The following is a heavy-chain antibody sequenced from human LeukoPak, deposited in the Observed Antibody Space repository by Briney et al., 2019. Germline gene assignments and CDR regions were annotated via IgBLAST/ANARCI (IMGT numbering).Heavy chain of an antibody. CDR2: INPRDGTT. CDR3: ARGISVGVHDY. Sequence: ASVKVSCKASGYTFTNYYLHWVRQATGQGLEWMGIINPRDGTTTYAQKFRGRLTMTRDTSTVYMELSSLRSGDTAVYYCARGISVGVHDYWGQGTLVSVSS. J-gene: IGHJ4*02. D-gene: IGHD6-19*01. V-gene: IGHV1-46*01. CDR1: GYTFTNYY.